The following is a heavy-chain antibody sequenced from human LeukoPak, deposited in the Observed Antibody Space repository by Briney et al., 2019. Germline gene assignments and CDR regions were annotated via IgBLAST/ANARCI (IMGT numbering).Heavy chain of an antibody. J-gene: IGHJ5*02. CDR3: ARPTVGYCSGGSCTGMNWFDP. V-gene: IGHV4-39*01. CDR1: GASISSLSYY. D-gene: IGHD2-15*01. Sequence: SETLSLTCTVSGASISSLSYYWGWIRQPPGKGLEWIGLVYFSGSTHYNPSLKSRVTISVDTSKNQFSLKLNSVTAADTAVYYCARPTVGYCSGGSCTGMNWFDPWGQGTLVTVSS. CDR2: VYFSGST.